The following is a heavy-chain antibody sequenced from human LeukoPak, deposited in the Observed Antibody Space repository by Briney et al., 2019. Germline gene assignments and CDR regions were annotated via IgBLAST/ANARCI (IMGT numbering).Heavy chain of an antibody. CDR2: ISRTGSYI. D-gene: IGHD2-15*01. CDR3: ARVLETDCRGGSCYSGLDY. Sequence: GGSLRVSCAASGFTFSSYNMNWVRQAPGRGLEGVSSISRTGSYIYYADSVKGRFTISRDNAQNSLYLQMNSLRVEDTAVYYCARVLETDCRGGSCYSGLDYWGQGTLVTVSS. J-gene: IGHJ4*02. V-gene: IGHV3-21*01. CDR1: GFTFSSYN.